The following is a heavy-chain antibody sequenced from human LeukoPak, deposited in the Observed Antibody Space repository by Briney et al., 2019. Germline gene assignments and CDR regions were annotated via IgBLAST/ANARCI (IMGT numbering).Heavy chain of an antibody. D-gene: IGHD3-22*01. J-gene: IGHJ4*02. V-gene: IGHV4-39*01. Sequence: SETLSLTCTVSGGSISSSSYYWGWIRQPPGKGLEWIGSIYYSGSTYYNPSLKSRVTISVDTSKNQFSLKLSSVTAADTAVYYCARGRITMIVVVITDPPHYYFDYWGQGTLVTVSS. CDR1: GGSISSSSYY. CDR2: IYYSGST. CDR3: ARGRITMIVVVITDPPHYYFDY.